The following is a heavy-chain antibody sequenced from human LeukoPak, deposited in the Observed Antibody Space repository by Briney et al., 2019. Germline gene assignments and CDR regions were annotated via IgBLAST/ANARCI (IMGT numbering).Heavy chain of an antibody. Sequence: ASVKVSCKASGGTFSSYAISWVRQAPGQGLEWMGGIIPIFGTANYAQKFQGRVTITADESTSTAYMELSSLGSEDTAVYYCARALPVAGRSPFDYWGQGTLVTVSS. CDR3: ARALPVAGRSPFDY. J-gene: IGHJ4*02. D-gene: IGHD6-19*01. CDR2: IIPIFGTA. V-gene: IGHV1-69*13. CDR1: GGTFSSYA.